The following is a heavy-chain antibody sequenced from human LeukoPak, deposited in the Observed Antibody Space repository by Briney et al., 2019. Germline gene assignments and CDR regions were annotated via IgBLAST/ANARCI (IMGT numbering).Heavy chain of an antibody. Sequence: GGSLRLSCTASGFTFGDYVMSWVRQAPGKGLEWVGFIRSKAYGGTTKNAASVKGRFTISRDDSRSIAYLQMNSLRAEDTAVYYCAKGPRHHILTGHYKSHCFDFWGQGTLVTVSS. CDR3: AKGPRHHILTGHYKSHCFDF. CDR2: IRSKAYGGTT. CDR1: GFTFGDYV. V-gene: IGHV3-49*04. D-gene: IGHD3-9*01. J-gene: IGHJ4*02.